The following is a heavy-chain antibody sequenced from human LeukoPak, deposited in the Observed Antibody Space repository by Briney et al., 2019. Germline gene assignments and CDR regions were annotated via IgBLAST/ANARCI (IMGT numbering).Heavy chain of an antibody. CDR1: GYTFTGYY. CDR2: ISAYNGNT. CDR3: AGYCSGGSCYYAFDI. V-gene: IGHV1-18*04. J-gene: IGHJ3*02. Sequence: ASVKVSCKASGYTFTGYYMHWVRQAPGQGLEWMGWISAYNGNTNYAQKLQGSVTMTTDTSTSTAYMELRSLRSDDTAVYYCAGYCSGGSCYYAFDIWGQGTMVTVSS. D-gene: IGHD2-15*01.